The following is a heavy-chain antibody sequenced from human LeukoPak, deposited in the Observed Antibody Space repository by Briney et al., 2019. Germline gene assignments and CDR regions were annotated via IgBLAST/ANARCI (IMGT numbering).Heavy chain of an antibody. CDR3: ARDSLRYYSYYMDV. CDR2: INHSGST. V-gene: IGHV4-34*01. Sequence: KTSEIPSLTCAVYGGSCSCYYWRWIRQPPGKRLEWIGEINHSGSTNHNPSLKSRVTISVDTSKSQFSLKLSSVTAADTAVYHCARDSLRYYSYYMDVWGKGTTVTVSS. J-gene: IGHJ6*03. CDR1: GGSCSCYY.